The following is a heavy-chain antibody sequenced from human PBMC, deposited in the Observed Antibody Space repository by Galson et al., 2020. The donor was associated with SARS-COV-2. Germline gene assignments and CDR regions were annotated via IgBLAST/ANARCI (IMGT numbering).Heavy chain of an antibody. D-gene: IGHD6-6*01. CDR3: ARDYIAARYDAFDI. J-gene: IGHJ3*02. CDR2: INPNSGGT. Sequence: GESLKISCKASGYTFTGYYMHWVRQAPGQGLEWMGWINPNSGGTNYAQKFQGRVTMTRDTSISTAYMELSRLRSDDTAVYYCARDYIAARYDAFDIWGQGTMVTVSS. V-gene: IGHV1-2*02. CDR1: GYTFTGYY.